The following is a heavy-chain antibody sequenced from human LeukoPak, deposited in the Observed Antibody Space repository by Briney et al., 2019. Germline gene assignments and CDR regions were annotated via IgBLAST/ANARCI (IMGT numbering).Heavy chain of an antibody. Sequence: MPGVSLRLSCAASGFIFSSYSMNWVRQAPGKGLEWVSSISSSSSYIYYADSVKGRFTISRDNAKNSLYLQMNSLRAEDTAVYYCARGAMSGYDLGDNYWGQGTLVTVSS. CDR3: ARGAMSGYDLGDNY. CDR1: GFIFSSYS. V-gene: IGHV3-21*01. D-gene: IGHD5-12*01. J-gene: IGHJ4*02. CDR2: ISSSSSYI.